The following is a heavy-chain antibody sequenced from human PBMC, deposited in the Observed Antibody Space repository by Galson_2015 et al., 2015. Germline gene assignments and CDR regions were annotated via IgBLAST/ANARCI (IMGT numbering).Heavy chain of an antibody. CDR3: AKDPQGYCSGGSCYSPPYYFDY. CDR2: ISGSGGST. CDR1: GFTFSSYA. J-gene: IGHJ4*02. D-gene: IGHD2-15*01. V-gene: IGHV3-23*01. Sequence: SLRLSCAASGFTFSSYAMSWVRQAPGKGLEWVSAISGSGGSTYYADSVKGRFTISRDNSKNTLYLQMNSLRAEDTAVYYCAKDPQGYCSGGSCYSPPYYFDYWGQGTLVTVSS.